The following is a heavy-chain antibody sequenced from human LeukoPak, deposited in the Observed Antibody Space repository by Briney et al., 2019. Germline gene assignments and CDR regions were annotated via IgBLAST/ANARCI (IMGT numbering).Heavy chain of an antibody. V-gene: IGHV5-51*01. Sequence: GESLKISCKGSGYSFTSYWIGWVRQMPGKGLEWMGIIYPGDSDTRDSPSFQGQVTISADKSISTAYLQWSSLKASDTAMYYCARSIAAAGTALGYWGQGTLVTVSS. J-gene: IGHJ4*02. D-gene: IGHD6-13*01. CDR1: GYSFTSYW. CDR3: ARSIAAAGTALGY. CDR2: IYPGDSDT.